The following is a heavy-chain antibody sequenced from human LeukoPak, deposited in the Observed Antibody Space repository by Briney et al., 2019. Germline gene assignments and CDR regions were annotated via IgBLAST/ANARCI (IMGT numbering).Heavy chain of an antibody. CDR3: ARHPVLRYLGT. D-gene: IGHD3-9*01. CDR1: GGSISGSRYY. Sequence: SETLSLTCTVSGGSISGSRYYWRRIRQPPGKGLEWIGSIYYSGSTYYNPSLKSRVTISADTSKNQFSLKLSSVTAADTAVYYCARHPVLRYLGTWGQGTLVTVSS. J-gene: IGHJ5*02. CDR2: IYYSGST. V-gene: IGHV4-39*01.